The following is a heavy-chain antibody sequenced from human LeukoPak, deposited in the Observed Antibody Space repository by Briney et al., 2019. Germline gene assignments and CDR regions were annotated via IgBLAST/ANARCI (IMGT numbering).Heavy chain of an antibody. CDR1: GFTFSSYA. Sequence: GGSLRLSCAASGFTFSSYAMSWVRQAPGKGLEWVSAISGSGGSTYYADSVKGRFTISRDNSKNTLYPQMNSLRAEDTAVYYCAKGALDDFWSGYYSSWYFDYWGQGTLVTVSS. J-gene: IGHJ4*02. D-gene: IGHD3-3*01. CDR2: ISGSGGST. V-gene: IGHV3-23*01. CDR3: AKGALDDFWSGYYSSWYFDY.